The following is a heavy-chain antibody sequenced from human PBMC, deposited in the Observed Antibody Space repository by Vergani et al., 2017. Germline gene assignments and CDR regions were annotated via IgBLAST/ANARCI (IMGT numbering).Heavy chain of an antibody. CDR3: VTSELAYCGGDCYSYFDY. Sequence: QVQLVQSGAEVKKPGSSVKVSCKASEGTFSSYTISWVRQAPGQGLEWMGRIIPILGIANYAQKFQGRVTITADKSTSTAYMELSSLRSEDTAVYYCVTSELAYCGGDCYSYFDYWGQGTLVTVSS. CDR1: EGTFSSYT. V-gene: IGHV1-69*02. J-gene: IGHJ4*02. CDR2: IIPILGIA. D-gene: IGHD2-21*02.